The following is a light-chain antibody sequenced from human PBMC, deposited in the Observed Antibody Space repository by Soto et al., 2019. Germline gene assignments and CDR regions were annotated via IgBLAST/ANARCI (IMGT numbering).Light chain of an antibody. J-gene: IGKJ1*01. CDR1: QSVSSN. V-gene: IGKV3-15*01. CDR3: QQYNNWWT. CDR2: GAS. Sequence: EIVMTQSPATLSVSPGARATLSCRASQSVSSNLAWYQQKPGQAPRLLIYGASTRATGIPARFSGSGSGTEFTLTISSLQSEDFAFYYWQQYNNWWTFGQGTKVEIK.